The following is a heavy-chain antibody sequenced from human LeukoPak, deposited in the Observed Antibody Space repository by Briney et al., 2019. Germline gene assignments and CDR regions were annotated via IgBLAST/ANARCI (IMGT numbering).Heavy chain of an antibody. V-gene: IGHV3-21*01. CDR3: ARDTLYYHGSGSCFDY. Sequence: PGGSLRLSCAASGFTFSSYSMNWVRQAPGKGLEWVSSISSSSSYIYYADSVKGRFTISRDNAKNSLYLQMNSLRAEDTAVYYCARDTLYYHGSGSCFDYWGQGTLVTVSS. D-gene: IGHD3-10*01. CDR1: GFTFSSYS. J-gene: IGHJ4*02. CDR2: ISSSSSYI.